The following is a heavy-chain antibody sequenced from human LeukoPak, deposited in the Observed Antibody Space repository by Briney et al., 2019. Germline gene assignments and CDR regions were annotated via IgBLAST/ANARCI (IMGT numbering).Heavy chain of an antibody. CDR2: ISYDGNNK. V-gene: IGHV3-30-3*01. D-gene: IGHD3-22*01. CDR1: GFTFSTYA. CDR3: ARAGDGSANDAFDI. Sequence: GKSLRLSCAASGFTFSTYAVHWVRQAPGKGLEWVAIISYDGNNKYFADSVKGRFTISRDNSKNTLYLQTNSLRAEDTAVYYCARAGDGSANDAFDIWGQGTMVTVSS. J-gene: IGHJ3*02.